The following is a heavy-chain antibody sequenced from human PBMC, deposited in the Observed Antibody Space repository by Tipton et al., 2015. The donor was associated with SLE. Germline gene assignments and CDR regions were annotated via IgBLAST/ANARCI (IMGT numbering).Heavy chain of an antibody. CDR1: GASTNTKY. V-gene: IGHV4-59*12. CDR2: ANRNEGT. Sequence: TLSLTCTVSGASTNTKYWTWIRQSPGKGLEWIGYANRNEGTKIKSSLERRVTISLDTSRSQFSLRLSSLTAADSAMYFCARMDHSQFQLLYFESWGQGILVTVAS. J-gene: IGHJ4*02. D-gene: IGHD2-2*01. CDR3: ARMDHSQFQLLYFES.